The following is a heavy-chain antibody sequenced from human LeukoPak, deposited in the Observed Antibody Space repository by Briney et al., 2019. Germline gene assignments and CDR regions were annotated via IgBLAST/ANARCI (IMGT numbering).Heavy chain of an antibody. CDR3: ARETTVTPFEY. Sequence: GASVKVSCKASGGTFSSYAISWVRQAPGQGLEWMGIINPSGGSTSYAQKFQGRVTMTRDMSTSTVYMELSSLRSEDTAVYYCARETTVTPFEYWGQGTLVTVSS. CDR2: INPSGGST. J-gene: IGHJ4*02. D-gene: IGHD4-17*01. CDR1: GGTFSSYA. V-gene: IGHV1-46*01.